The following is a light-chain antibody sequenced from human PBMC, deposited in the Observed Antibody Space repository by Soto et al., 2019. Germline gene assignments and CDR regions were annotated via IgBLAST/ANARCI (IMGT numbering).Light chain of an antibody. CDR1: QSISSY. CDR2: AAS. CDR3: QQSYSTPVT. V-gene: IGKV1-39*01. Sequence: DIQMTQSPSSLSASVGDRVTITCRASQSISSYLNWYQQKPGKAPKLLIYAASSLQSGVPSRFGVSGSGTDFTLTISSLQPEAFATYYCQQSYSTPVTFGPGTKVDI. J-gene: IGKJ3*01.